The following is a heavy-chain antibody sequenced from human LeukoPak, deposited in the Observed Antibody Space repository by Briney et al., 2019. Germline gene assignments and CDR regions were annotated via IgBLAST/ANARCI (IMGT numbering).Heavy chain of an antibody. CDR1: GFTFSDYY. Sequence: KPGGSLRLSCAASGFTFSDYYMSWIRQAPGKGLEWVSYISSSGSTIYYADSVKGRFTISRDNAKNSLYLQMNSLRAEDTAVYYCATRQGIVGATTRGSLDYWGQGTLVTVSS. CDR2: ISSSGSTI. CDR3: ATRQGIVGATTRGSLDY. D-gene: IGHD1-26*01. J-gene: IGHJ4*02. V-gene: IGHV3-11*04.